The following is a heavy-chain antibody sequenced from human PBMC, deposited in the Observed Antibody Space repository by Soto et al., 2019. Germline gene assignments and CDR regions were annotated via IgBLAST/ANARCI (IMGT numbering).Heavy chain of an antibody. CDR3: ATMGATAGSYYFEY. CDR2: IYNTGTT. Sequence: PSETLSLTCTVSGGSITRGGYYWSWIRQHPGKGLEWIGYIYNTGTTYYNPSLKSRAAISVDTSKNQFSLKLTSVTAADAAVYYCATMGATAGSYYFEYWGQGALVTVSS. D-gene: IGHD1-26*01. CDR1: GGSITRGGYY. V-gene: IGHV4-30-4*08. J-gene: IGHJ4*02.